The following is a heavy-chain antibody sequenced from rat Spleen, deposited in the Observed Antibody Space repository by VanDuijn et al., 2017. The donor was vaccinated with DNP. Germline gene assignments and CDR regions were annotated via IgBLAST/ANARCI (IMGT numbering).Heavy chain of an antibody. D-gene: IGHD5-1*01. Sequence: EVKLVESGGGLVQPGRSLKLSCVVSGLNFNDYWMAWIRQVPGKGLEWLGAITGSGGGIYYSGSVKGRFTISRDNAKNTLYLQMNSLRSEDTATYYCTRGAGSPYWSFDFWGPGTVVTVSS. V-gene: IGHV5-31*01. J-gene: IGHJ1*01. CDR1: GLNFNDYW. CDR2: ITGSGGGI. CDR3: TRGAGSPYWSFDF.